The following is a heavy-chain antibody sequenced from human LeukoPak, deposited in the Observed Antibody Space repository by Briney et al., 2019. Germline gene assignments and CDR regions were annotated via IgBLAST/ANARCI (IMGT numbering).Heavy chain of an antibody. D-gene: IGHD3-22*01. V-gene: IGHV4-34*01. J-gene: IGHJ4*02. CDR1: GGSFSGYY. CDR3: ASPRSDSSGYYFDY. Sequence: SETLSLTCAVYGGSFSGYYWSWIRQPPGKGLEWIGEINHSGSTNYNPSLKSRVTISVDTFKNQFSLKLSSVTAADTAVYYCASPRSDSSGYYFDYWGQGTLVTVSS. CDR2: INHSGST.